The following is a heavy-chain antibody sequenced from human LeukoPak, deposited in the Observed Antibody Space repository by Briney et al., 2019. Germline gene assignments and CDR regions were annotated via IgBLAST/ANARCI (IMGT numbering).Heavy chain of an antibody. CDR1: GFTLNDHA. CDR2: ISSNGGST. J-gene: IGHJ4*02. V-gene: IGHV3-64*04. CDR3: ARGSHIVVVTDRGPMDY. D-gene: IGHD2-21*02. Sequence: PGGSLRLSCSASGFTLNDHAMNWVRQAPGKGPEYVAIISSNGGSTYYADSVKGRFTISRDNSKNTLYLQMNSLRAEDTAVYYCARGSHIVVVTDRGPMDYWGQGTLVTVSS.